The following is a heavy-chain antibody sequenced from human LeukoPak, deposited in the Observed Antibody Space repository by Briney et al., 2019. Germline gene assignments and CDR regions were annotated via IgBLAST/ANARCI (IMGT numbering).Heavy chain of an antibody. D-gene: IGHD3-22*01. Sequence: GASVKVSCKASGYTFTGYYMHWVRQAPGQGLEWMGWINPNNGVTNYAQKFQGRVTMTRDTSISTAYMELSRLRSDDTAVFYCARGAFYYDSSGSPDIWGQGTMVTVSS. J-gene: IGHJ3*02. V-gene: IGHV1-2*02. CDR3: ARGAFYYDSSGSPDI. CDR2: INPNNGVT. CDR1: GYTFTGYY.